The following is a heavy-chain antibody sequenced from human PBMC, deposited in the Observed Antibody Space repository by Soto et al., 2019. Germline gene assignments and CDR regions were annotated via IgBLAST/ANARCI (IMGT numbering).Heavy chain of an antibody. J-gene: IGHJ6*04. CDR1: GGTFSSYA. CDR2: IIPIFGTA. D-gene: IGHD3-10*01. V-gene: IGHV1-69*13. CDR3: AREKGYGWGIYTTIYSSYYGRDV. Sequence: SVKVSCKASGGTFSSYAISWVRQAPGQGLEWMGGIIPIFGTANYAQKFQGRVTITADESTSTAYMELSSLRSEDTAVYYCAREKGYGWGIYTTIYSSYYGRDVGAKGPRVPAS.